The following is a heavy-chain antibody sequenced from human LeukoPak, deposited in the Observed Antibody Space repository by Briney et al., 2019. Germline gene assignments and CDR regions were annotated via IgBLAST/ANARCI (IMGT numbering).Heavy chain of an antibody. V-gene: IGHV4-39*07. CDR1: GGSISSSSYY. Sequence: SETLSLTCTVSGGSISSSSYYWGWIRQPPGKGLEWIGSIYYSGSTYYNPSLKSRVTISVDTSKNQFSLKLSSVTAADTAVYYCAREGSGWYVPLDAFDIWGQGTMVTASS. CDR2: IYYSGST. J-gene: IGHJ3*02. D-gene: IGHD6-19*01. CDR3: AREGSGWYVPLDAFDI.